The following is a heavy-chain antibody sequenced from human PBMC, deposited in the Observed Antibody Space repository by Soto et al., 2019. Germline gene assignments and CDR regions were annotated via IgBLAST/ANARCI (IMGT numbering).Heavy chain of an antibody. CDR3: ARAHCSSTRCYAWFDP. D-gene: IGHD2-2*01. Sequence: QVQLVQSGAEVKKPGSSVKVSCKASGGTFSSYAISWVRQAPGQGLEWMGGIIPIFGTANYAQKFQGRVTITADQSTSTAYMELSSLRSEDTAVYYCARAHCSSTRCYAWFDPWGQGTLVTVSS. V-gene: IGHV1-69*01. J-gene: IGHJ5*02. CDR2: IIPIFGTA. CDR1: GGTFSSYA.